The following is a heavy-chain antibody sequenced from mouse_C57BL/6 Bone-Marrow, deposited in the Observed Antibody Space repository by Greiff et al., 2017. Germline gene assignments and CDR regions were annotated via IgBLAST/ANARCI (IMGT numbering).Heavy chain of an antibody. D-gene: IGHD1-1*01. CDR2: IDPSDSAT. V-gene: IGHV1-52*01. J-gene: IGHJ1*03. CDR3: ARLPRCYGSSYDWYFDV. CDR1: GYTFTRYW. Sequence: QVQLQQSGAELVRPGSSVKLSCKASGYTFTRYWMHWVKQRPIQGLEWIGNIDPSDSATHYNQKFKDKATLTVDKSSSTAYMQLSSLTSEDSAVYYCARLPRCYGSSYDWYFDVWGTGTTVTVSS.